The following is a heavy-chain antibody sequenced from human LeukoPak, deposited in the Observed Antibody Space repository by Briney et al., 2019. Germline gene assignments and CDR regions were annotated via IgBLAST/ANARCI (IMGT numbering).Heavy chain of an antibody. D-gene: IGHD1-14*01. CDR1: GFTFSNYA. Sequence: PGGSLRLSCAASGFTFSNYAMSWVRQAPGRGLEWVLGISNSGGDTQYADSVKGRFTISRDNAKNSLYLQMNTLRAEDTAVYYCAKPARTDAFDIWGQGTMVTVSS. V-gene: IGHV3-23*01. J-gene: IGHJ3*02. CDR2: ISNSGGDT. CDR3: AKPARTDAFDI.